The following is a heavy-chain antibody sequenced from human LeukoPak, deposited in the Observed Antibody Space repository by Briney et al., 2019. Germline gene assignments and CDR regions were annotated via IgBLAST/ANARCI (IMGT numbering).Heavy chain of an antibody. CDR3: ARGRVSSSSWQSAYYYYLYMDV. Sequence: SETLSLTCSVSGDSISMYYWNWIRQSPGKGLEWIGYIDHTGSTNYNPSLNSRVTISRDTSTNHFSLKLSSVTAADTAVYFCARGRVSSSSWQSAYYYYLYMDVWGKGSTVTVSS. CDR2: IDHTGST. CDR1: GDSISMYY. J-gene: IGHJ6*03. V-gene: IGHV4-59*01. D-gene: IGHD6-13*01.